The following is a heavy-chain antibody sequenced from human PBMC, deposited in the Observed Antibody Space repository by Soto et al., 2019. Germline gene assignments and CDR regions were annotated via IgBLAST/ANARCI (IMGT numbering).Heavy chain of an antibody. J-gene: IGHJ6*02. CDR2: IDPSDSYT. D-gene: IGHD3-3*01. CDR1: GYSFTSYW. V-gene: IGHV5-10-1*01. Sequence: GESLKISCKVSGYSFTSYWISWVRQMPGKGLEWMGRIDPSDSYTNYSPSFQGHVTISADKSISTAYLQWSSLKASDTAMYYCARHGPPNFWSGYYQAYGMDVWGQGTTVTVSS. CDR3: ARHGPPNFWSGYYQAYGMDV.